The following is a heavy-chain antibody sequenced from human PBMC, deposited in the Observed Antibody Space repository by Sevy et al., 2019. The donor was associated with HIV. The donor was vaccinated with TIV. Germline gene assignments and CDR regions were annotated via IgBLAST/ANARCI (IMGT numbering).Heavy chain of an antibody. Sequence: GGSLRLSCAASGFTFSSYAMTWVRQAPGKGLEWVSLISGSGGSKFYADSVKGRFTISRDNSKNTLYLQMNSLRADDTAVYYCAKDGGYRSPSLANWGQGTLVTVSS. V-gene: IGHV3-23*01. J-gene: IGHJ4*02. D-gene: IGHD2-15*01. CDR3: AKDGGYRSPSLAN. CDR2: ISGSGGSK. CDR1: GFTFSSYA.